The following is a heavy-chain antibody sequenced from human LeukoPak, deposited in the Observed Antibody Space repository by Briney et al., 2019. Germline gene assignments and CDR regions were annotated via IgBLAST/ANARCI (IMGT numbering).Heavy chain of an antibody. D-gene: IGHD5-24*01. CDR1: GFTFSDVW. CDR3: ARETPRRGETRDGYR. Sequence: PGGSLRLSCSASGFTFSDVWMSWVRQVPGKGLECLANIKEDGSETYYADSVKGRFTISRDNPKNLLFLQINSLRVEDTAVYYCARETPRRGETRDGYRWGQGTVVTVSS. V-gene: IGHV3-7*01. J-gene: IGHJ4*02. CDR2: IKEDGSET.